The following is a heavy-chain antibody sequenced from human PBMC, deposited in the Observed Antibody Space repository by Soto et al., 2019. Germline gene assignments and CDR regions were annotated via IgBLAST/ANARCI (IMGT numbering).Heavy chain of an antibody. D-gene: IGHD6-13*01. CDR2: ISDGGGST. J-gene: IGHJ5*02. Sequence: DVQLLESGGGLVQPGGSLRLSCAASGFTFSNYGMSWVRQAPGKGLEWVSVISDGGGSTFYADSVKGRFTISRDNSKNTLYLQMNGLRADDTAVYYCAKDRGSSWYHWFDPWGQGTLVTVSS. V-gene: IGHV3-23*01. CDR1: GFTFSNYG. CDR3: AKDRGSSWYHWFDP.